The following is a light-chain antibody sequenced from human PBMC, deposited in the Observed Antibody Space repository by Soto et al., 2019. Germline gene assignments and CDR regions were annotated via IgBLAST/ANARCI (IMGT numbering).Light chain of an antibody. CDR3: QHYGGWPPFT. V-gene: IGKV3-20*01. CDR2: GAS. J-gene: IGKJ3*01. CDR1: QSVSSSY. Sequence: EMGLTQSPGTLSLSPGARATLSSRARQSVSSSYLAWYQQKPGQAPRLLIYGASSRATGIPDRFRGSGSGTDFTLTISRLESEDFAVYYCQHYGGWPPFTVGPGTKVDMK.